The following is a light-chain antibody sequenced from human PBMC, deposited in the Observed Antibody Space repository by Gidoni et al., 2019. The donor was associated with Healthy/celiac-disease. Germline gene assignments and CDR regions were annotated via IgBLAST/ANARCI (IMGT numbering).Light chain of an antibody. Sequence: DIQMTQSPSSLSASVCARVTITCQASQDISNYLNWYQQKPGKAPKLLIYDASNLETGVPARFSGSGSGTDFTFTISSLQPEDIATYYCQQYDNLPYTFGQGTKLEIK. CDR3: QQYDNLPYT. J-gene: IGKJ2*01. CDR1: QDISNY. CDR2: DAS. V-gene: IGKV1-33*01.